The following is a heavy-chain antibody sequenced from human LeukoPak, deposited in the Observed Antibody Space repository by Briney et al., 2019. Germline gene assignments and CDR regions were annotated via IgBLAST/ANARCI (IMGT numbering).Heavy chain of an antibody. Sequence: GASVKVSCKASGYTFTSYYIHWVRQAPGQGLEWMGLINPSGGSTNYAQKFQGRVTMTRDMPTSTVYMELSSLRSEDTAVYYCARDKGITMVRGAQNNIPNWFDPWGQGTLVTVSS. CDR1: GYTFTSYY. J-gene: IGHJ5*02. CDR3: ARDKGITMVRGAQNNIPNWFDP. V-gene: IGHV1-46*01. D-gene: IGHD3-10*01. CDR2: INPSGGST.